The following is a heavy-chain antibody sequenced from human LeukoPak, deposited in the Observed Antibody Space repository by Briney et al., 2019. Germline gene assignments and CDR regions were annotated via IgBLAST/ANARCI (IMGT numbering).Heavy chain of an antibody. J-gene: IGHJ4*02. V-gene: IGHV3-33*01. D-gene: IGHD3-9*01. CDR2: IWYDGSNK. Sequence: GRSLRLSCAASGFIFSSYGMHWVRQAPGKGLEWVALIWYDGSNKYYADSVKGRFTISRDNSKNTVYLQMNSLRAEDTAVYYCARVGYDILTGTFDYWGQGTLVTVSS. CDR1: GFIFSSYG. CDR3: ARVGYDILTGTFDY.